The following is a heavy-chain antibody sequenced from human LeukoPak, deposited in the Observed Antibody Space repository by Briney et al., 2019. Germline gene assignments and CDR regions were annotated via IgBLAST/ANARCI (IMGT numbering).Heavy chain of an antibody. J-gene: IGHJ6*02. Sequence: SVKVSCKASGGIFSSYAISWVRQAPGQGLEWMGEIIPIFGTANYAQKLQGRLTITADESTSTAYMELSSLTSEDTAVYYCANRYCSGDSYHYYGMDVWGQGTTVTVSS. CDR2: IIPIFGTA. D-gene: IGHD2-15*01. CDR3: ANRYCSGDSYHYYGMDV. V-gene: IGHV1-69*13. CDR1: GGIFSSYA.